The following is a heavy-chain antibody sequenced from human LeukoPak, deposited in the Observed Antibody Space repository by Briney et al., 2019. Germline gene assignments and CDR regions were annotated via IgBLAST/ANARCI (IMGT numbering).Heavy chain of an antibody. D-gene: IGHD3-10*01. CDR2: ISAYNGNT. V-gene: IGHV1-18*01. CDR1: GYTFTSYG. Sequence: ASVKVSCKASGYTFTSYGISWLRQAPGQGLEWMGWISAYNGNTNYAQKLQGRVTMTTDTSTSTAYMELRSLRSDDTAVYYCARDRPDYYGSGSSYYFDYWGQGTLVTVSS. CDR3: ARDRPDYYGSGSSYYFDY. J-gene: IGHJ4*02.